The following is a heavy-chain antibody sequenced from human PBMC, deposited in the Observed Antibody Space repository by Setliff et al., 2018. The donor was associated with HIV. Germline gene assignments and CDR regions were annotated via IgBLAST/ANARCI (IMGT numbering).Heavy chain of an antibody. Sequence: SETLSLTCGVSGLSISSGYYWGWLRQPPGKGLEWIGSIYHSGTTYYNLSLKSRVTTSVDTSKNQFSLNLRSVTAADTAVYFCARTTEATMVTVFDPWGQGILVTVS. CDR1: GLSISSGYY. CDR2: IYHSGTT. D-gene: IGHD5-18*01. V-gene: IGHV4-38-2*01. J-gene: IGHJ5*02. CDR3: ARTTEATMVTVFDP.